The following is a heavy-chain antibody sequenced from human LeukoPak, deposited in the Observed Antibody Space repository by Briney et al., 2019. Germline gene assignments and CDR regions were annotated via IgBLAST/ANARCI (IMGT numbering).Heavy chain of an antibody. CDR1: GGSISSYY. J-gene: IGHJ4*02. CDR2: IYYSGYT. V-gene: IGHV4-59*12. CDR3: ARDGRFPPEVLPRYFDY. Sequence: SETLSLTCTVSGGSISSYYWSWIRQPPGKGLKWIGNIYYSGYTTYSPSLRSRVTISVETSKNQFSLKLSSVTAADTAVYYCARDGRFPPEVLPRYFDYWGQGTLVTVSS. D-gene: IGHD1-26*01.